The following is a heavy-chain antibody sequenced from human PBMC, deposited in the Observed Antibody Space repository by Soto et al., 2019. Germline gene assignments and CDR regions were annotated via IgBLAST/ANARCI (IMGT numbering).Heavy chain of an antibody. J-gene: IGHJ5*02. V-gene: IGHV4-59*08. D-gene: IGHD6-19*01. Sequence: SETLSLTCTVSGGSISSYYWSWIRQPPGKGLEWIGYIYYSGSTNYNPSLKSRVTISVDTSKNQFSLKLSSVTAADTAVDYCARQQEAGEFDPWGQGNLVTFSS. CDR2: IYYSGST. CDR1: GGSISSYY. CDR3: ARQQEAGEFDP.